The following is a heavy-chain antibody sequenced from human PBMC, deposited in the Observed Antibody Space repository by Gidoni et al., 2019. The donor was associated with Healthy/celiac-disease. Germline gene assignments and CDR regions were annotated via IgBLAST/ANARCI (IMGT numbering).Heavy chain of an antibody. J-gene: IGHJ4*02. Sequence: EVQLLESGGGLVQPGGSLRLSCAASGFTFSSYAMSWVRQAPGTGLEWVSAISGSGGSTYYADSVKGRFTISRDNSKNTLYLQMNSLRAEDTAVYYCAKDLRGIAAAGSYFDYWGQGTLVTVSS. D-gene: IGHD6-13*01. CDR2: ISGSGGST. CDR1: GFTFSSYA. CDR3: AKDLRGIAAAGSYFDY. V-gene: IGHV3-23*01.